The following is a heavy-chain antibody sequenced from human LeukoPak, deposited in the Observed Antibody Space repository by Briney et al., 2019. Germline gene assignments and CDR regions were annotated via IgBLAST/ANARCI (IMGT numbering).Heavy chain of an antibody. CDR2: INPSGGST. J-gene: IGHJ4*02. D-gene: IGHD3-22*01. Sequence: ASVKVSCKASGYTFTSYYMHWVRQAPGQGLEWMGIINPSGGSTSYAQTFQGRVTMTRDTSTSTVYMELSSLRSEDTAVYYCARVRYYYDSSAYPYYFDYWGQGTLVTVSS. CDR3: ARVRYYYDSSAYPYYFDY. V-gene: IGHV1-46*01. CDR1: GYTFTSYY.